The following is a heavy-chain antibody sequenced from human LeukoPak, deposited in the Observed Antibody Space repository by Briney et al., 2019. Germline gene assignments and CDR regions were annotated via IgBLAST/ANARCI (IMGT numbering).Heavy chain of an antibody. V-gene: IGHV4-4*07. CDR3: ARSQIQQKYFDY. Sequence: SETLSLTCTVSGGSISSYYWSWIRQPAGKELEWIGRIYTSGSTNYNPSLKSRVTMSVDTSKNQFSLKLSSVTAADTAVYYCARSQIQQKYFDYWGQGTLVTVSS. CDR1: GGSISSYY. CDR2: IYTSGST. J-gene: IGHJ4*02.